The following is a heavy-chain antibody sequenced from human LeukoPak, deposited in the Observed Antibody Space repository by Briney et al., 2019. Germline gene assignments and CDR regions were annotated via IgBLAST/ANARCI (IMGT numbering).Heavy chain of an antibody. CDR3: AKYYYMDV. J-gene: IGHJ6*03. Sequence: PGGSLRLSCAASGFTFSSYAIHWVRQAPGKGLEWVAVISYDGSNKYYADSVKGRFTISRDNSKNTLYLQMNSLRAEDTAVYYCAKYYYMDVWGKGTTVTVSS. CDR2: ISYDGSNK. V-gene: IGHV3-30*18. CDR1: GFTFSSYA.